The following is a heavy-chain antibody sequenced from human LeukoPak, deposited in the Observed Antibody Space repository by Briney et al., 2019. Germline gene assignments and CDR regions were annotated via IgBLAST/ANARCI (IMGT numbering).Heavy chain of an antibody. CDR2: INPNSGGT. D-gene: IGHD6-6*01. Sequence: ASVKVSCKASGYTFTGYYMHWVRQAPGQGLEWMGWINPNSGGTNYAQKFQGRVTMTRDTSISTAYMELSRLRSDDTAVYYCARVRGSSYGYYFDYWGQGTLVTVSS. V-gene: IGHV1-2*02. CDR1: GYTFTGYY. CDR3: ARVRGSSYGYYFDY. J-gene: IGHJ4*02.